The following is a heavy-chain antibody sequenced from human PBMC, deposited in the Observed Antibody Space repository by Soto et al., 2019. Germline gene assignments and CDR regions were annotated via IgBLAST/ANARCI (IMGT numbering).Heavy chain of an antibody. CDR1: GGSISSSSYY. D-gene: IGHD3-10*01. CDR2: IYYSGST. J-gene: IGHJ4*02. V-gene: IGHV4-39*01. CDR3: ARAPHYYGSGSYYFLFDY. Sequence: SETLSLTCTVSGGSISSSSYYWGWIRQPPGKGLEWIGSIYYSGSTYYNPSLKSRVTISVDTSKNQFSLKLSSVTAADTAVYYCARAPHYYGSGSYYFLFDYWGQGTLVTVSS.